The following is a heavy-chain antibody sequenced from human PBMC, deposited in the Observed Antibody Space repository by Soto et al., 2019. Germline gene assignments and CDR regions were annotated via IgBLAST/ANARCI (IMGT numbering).Heavy chain of an antibody. Sequence: WGSLRLSCAASGFIFINAWIVFVRHSPWKWLEWVVLIKKKADGGTTDYAAPLKGRFTISRDDSKNTLYLQMSSLKTEDTAVYYCRTQWLDWGQGTLVTVSS. CDR3: RTQWLD. V-gene: IGHV3-15*01. J-gene: IGHJ4*02. CDR1: GFIFINAW. D-gene: IGHD6-19*01. CDR2: IKKKADGGTT.